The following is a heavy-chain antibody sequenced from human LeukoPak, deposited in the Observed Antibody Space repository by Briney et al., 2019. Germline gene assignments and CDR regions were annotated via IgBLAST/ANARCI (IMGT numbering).Heavy chain of an antibody. CDR1: EFTVSSNY. CDR2: IYSGGTT. J-gene: IGHJ4*02. Sequence: GGSLRLSCAASEFTVSSNYMSWVRQAPGKGLEWVSVIYSGGTTYYADSVKGRFTISRDNSKNTLYLQMNSLRAEDTAVYYCARSRYFDYWGQGTLVTVSS. CDR3: ARSRYFDY. V-gene: IGHV3-66*01.